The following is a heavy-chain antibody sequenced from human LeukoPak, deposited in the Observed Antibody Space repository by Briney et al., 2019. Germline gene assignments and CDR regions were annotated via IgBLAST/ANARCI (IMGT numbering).Heavy chain of an antibody. CDR1: GGSISSSNW. CDR2: INHSGST. V-gene: IGHV4-4*02. J-gene: IGHJ4*02. Sequence: SETLSLTCAVSGGSISSSNWWSWVRQPPGKGLEWIGEINHSGSTNYNPSLKSRVTISVDASKNQFSLKLSSVTAADTAVYYCARGVLRFSAYYFDYWGQGTLVTVSS. CDR3: ARGVLRFSAYYFDY. D-gene: IGHD3-3*01.